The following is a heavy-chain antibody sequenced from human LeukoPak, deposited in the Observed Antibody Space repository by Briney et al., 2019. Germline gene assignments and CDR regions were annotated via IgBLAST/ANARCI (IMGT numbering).Heavy chain of an antibody. J-gene: IGHJ4*02. CDR2: ISHSGTPT. Sequence: GGSLRLSCAASKFTFGAYSMSWVRQAPGKGLEWVSSISHSGTPTYYADSVRGRFTISRDNAKNSLYLQMNTLRAEDTAVYFCSTATYSSGYHYFESWGQGTLVTVSS. D-gene: IGHD5-18*01. CDR1: KFTFGAYS. V-gene: IGHV3-21*01. CDR3: STATYSSGYHYFES.